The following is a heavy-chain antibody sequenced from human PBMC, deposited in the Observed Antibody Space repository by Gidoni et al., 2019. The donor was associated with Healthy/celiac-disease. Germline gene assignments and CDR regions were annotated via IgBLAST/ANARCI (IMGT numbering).Heavy chain of an antibody. Sequence: EVQLLESGGGLVQPGGSLRLSCAASGFTFSSYAMSWVRQAPGKGLEWVSAISGSGGSTYYADSVKGRFTISRDNSKNTLYLQMNSLRAEDTAVYYCAKDRTTIPHPRTPFDPWGQGTLVTVSS. CDR1: GFTFSSYA. CDR3: AKDRTTIPHPRTPFDP. CDR2: ISGSGGST. V-gene: IGHV3-23*01. J-gene: IGHJ5*02. D-gene: IGHD1-1*01.